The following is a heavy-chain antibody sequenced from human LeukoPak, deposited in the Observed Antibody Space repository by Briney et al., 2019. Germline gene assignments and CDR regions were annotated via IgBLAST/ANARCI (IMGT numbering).Heavy chain of an antibody. D-gene: IGHD1-14*01. V-gene: IGHV3-33*01. CDR1: GFSFSSYG. Sequence: GGSLRLSCAASGFSFSSYGMHWVRQAPGKGLEWVAVIWHDGRKKYYADSAKGRFTISRDNSKNTVYLQMNSLRAEDTAVYYCTRDTGHYYGMDVWGQGTTVTVS. CDR3: TRDTGHYYGMDV. CDR2: IWHDGRKK. J-gene: IGHJ6*02.